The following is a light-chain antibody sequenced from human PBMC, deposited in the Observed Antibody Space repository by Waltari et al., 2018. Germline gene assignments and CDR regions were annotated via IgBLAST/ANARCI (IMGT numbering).Light chain of an antibody. CDR2: AAS. J-gene: IGKJ1*01. Sequence: AIQMNQSPSSLSASIGDRVTITCRASQGVRNDVGWYQQKPGKAPKLLVYAASTLHIGVPSRFSGSGSDTDFTFTVTSLQPEDFATYYCLQDYSYPRTFGQGTRVEIK. V-gene: IGKV1-6*01. CDR1: QGVRND. CDR3: LQDYSYPRT.